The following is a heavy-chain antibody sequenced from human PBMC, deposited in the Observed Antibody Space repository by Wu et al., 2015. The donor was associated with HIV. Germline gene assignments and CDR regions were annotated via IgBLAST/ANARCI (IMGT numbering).Heavy chain of an antibody. D-gene: IGHD3-22*01. CDR1: GYTFTSYG. CDR2: ISAYNGNT. J-gene: IGHJ4*02. V-gene: IGHV1-18*01. Sequence: QVQLVQSGAEVKKPGASVKVSCKASGYTFTSYGISWVRQAPGQGLEWMGWISAYNGNTNYAQKLQGRVTMTTDTSTSTAYMELRSLRSDDTAVYYCARDQEGTHYYDSSGYYYPFDYWGQGTLVTVSS. CDR3: ARDQEGTHYYDSSGYYYPFDY.